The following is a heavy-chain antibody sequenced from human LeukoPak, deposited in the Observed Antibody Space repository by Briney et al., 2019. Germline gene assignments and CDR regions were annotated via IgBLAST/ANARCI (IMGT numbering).Heavy chain of an antibody. D-gene: IGHD4-11*01. J-gene: IGHJ5*02. Sequence: ASVKVSCKASGFRFTSFGVSWVRQAPGQGLEWMGWISTYIGVTHYAEKLEDRVTMTIDTSTTTAYMELRSLTYDDTAVYYCARDSDYSGNGNGDWFDPWGQGTVVTVSS. V-gene: IGHV1-18*04. CDR3: ARDSDYSGNGNGDWFDP. CDR2: ISTYIGVT. CDR1: GFRFTSFG.